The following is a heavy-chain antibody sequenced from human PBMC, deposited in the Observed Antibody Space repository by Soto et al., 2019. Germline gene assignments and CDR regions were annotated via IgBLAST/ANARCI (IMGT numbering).Heavy chain of an antibody. J-gene: IGHJ5*02. CDR2: IYYSGST. CDR3: ARLYKGSYDYFWGSYPRWFDP. Sequence: SATLSLTCPVSGGSISSYYWSWIRQPPGKGLEWTGYIYYSGSTNYNPSLKSRVTISVDTSKNQFSLKLSSVTAADTAVYYCARLYKGSYDYFWGSYPRWFDPWGQGTLVTVSS. V-gene: IGHV4-59*01. D-gene: IGHD3-16*02. CDR1: GGSISSYY.